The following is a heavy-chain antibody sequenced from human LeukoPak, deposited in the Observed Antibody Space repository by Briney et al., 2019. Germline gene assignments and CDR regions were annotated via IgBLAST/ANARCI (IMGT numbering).Heavy chain of an antibody. Sequence: PSETLSLTCAVYGGSFSGYYWSWIRQPPGKGLEWIGSIYYSGSTYYNPSLKSRVTISVDTSKNQFSLKLSSVTAADTAVYYCARQRRVLRYFDCQWGQGTLVTVSS. CDR3: ARQRRVLRYFDCQ. J-gene: IGHJ4*02. CDR2: IYYSGST. V-gene: IGHV4-34*01. D-gene: IGHD3-9*01. CDR1: GGSFSGYY.